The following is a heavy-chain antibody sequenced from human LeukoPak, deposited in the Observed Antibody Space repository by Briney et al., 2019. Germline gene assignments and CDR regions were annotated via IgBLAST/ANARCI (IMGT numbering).Heavy chain of an antibody. V-gene: IGHV3-7*05. CDR3: ARDKTVGATILDY. CDR2: IKQDGSEI. J-gene: IGHJ4*02. Sequence: PGGSLRLSCAASGFTISSYWMSWVRQAPGRGPEWVANIKQDGSEIYYVDSVKGRFTISRDNAKNSLYLQMNSLRAEDTAVYYCARDKTVGATILDYWGQGTLVTVSS. CDR1: GFTISSYW. D-gene: IGHD1-26*01.